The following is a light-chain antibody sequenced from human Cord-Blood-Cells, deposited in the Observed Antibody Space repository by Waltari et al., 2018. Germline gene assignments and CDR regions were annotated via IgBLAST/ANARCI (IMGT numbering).Light chain of an antibody. CDR1: SSDVGSYNL. V-gene: IGLV2-23*01. Sequence: QSALTQPASVSGSPGQSITTSCPGTSSDVGSYNLVSWSQQHPGKAPKLMIYEGSKRPSGVSNRFSGSKSGNTASLTISGLQAEDEADYYCCSYAGSSTLVFGGGTKLTVL. CDR3: CSYAGSSTLV. CDR2: EGS. J-gene: IGLJ3*02.